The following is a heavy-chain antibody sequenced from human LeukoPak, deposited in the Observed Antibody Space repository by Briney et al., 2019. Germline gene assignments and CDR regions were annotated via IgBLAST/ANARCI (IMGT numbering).Heavy chain of an antibody. J-gene: IGHJ4*02. D-gene: IGHD3-3*01. CDR3: ARERSGYAHFDY. Sequence: ASVTVSCKASGYTFTGYYMHWVRQAPGQGLEWMGWINPNSGGTNYAQKFQGWVTMTRDTSISTVYMELSRLRSDDTAVYYCARERSGYAHFDYWGQGTLVTVSS. V-gene: IGHV1-2*04. CDR1: GYTFTGYY. CDR2: INPNSGGT.